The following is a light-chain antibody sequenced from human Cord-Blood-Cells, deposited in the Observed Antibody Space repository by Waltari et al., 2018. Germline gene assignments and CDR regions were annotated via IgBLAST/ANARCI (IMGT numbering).Light chain of an antibody. CDR2: EGS. V-gene: IGLV2-23*01. CDR1: SSDVGSYNL. Sequence: QSALTQPASVSGSPGPSLPIPCTGTSSDVGSYNLVSWYQQHPGKAPKLMIYEGSKRPSGVSNRFSGSKSGNTASLTISGLQAEDEADYYCCSYAGSSYVFGTGTKVTVL. CDR3: CSYAGSSYV. J-gene: IGLJ1*01.